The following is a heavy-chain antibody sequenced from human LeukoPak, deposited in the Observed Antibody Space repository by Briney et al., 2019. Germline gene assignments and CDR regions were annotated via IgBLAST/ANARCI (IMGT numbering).Heavy chain of an antibody. V-gene: IGHV3-30*04. CDR1: GFTFSSYA. CDR2: ISYDGSNK. CDR3: ARGLDGNSIWYFDL. J-gene: IGHJ2*01. Sequence: PGGSLRLSCAASGFTFSSYAMHWVRQAPGKGLEWVAVISYDGSNKYYADSVRGRFTISRDNARSSLYLQMTSLRDEDTAVYYCARGLDGNSIWYFDLWGRGTLVSVSS. D-gene: IGHD4-23*01.